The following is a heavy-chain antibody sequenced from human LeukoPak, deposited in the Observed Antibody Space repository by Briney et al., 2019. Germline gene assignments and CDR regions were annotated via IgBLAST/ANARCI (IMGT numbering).Heavy chain of an antibody. J-gene: IGHJ4*02. Sequence: ASVKVSCKASGYTFTGYYMHWVRQAPGQGLEWMGIINPSGGSTSYAQKFQGRVTMTRDMSTSTVYMELSSLRSEDTAVYYCARDPTTDYFDYWGQGTLVTVSS. CDR1: GYTFTGYY. V-gene: IGHV1-46*01. D-gene: IGHD5-12*01. CDR3: ARDPTTDYFDY. CDR2: INPSGGST.